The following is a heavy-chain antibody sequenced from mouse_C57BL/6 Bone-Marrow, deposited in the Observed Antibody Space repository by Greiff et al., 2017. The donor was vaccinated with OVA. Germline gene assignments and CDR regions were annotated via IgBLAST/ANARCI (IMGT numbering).Heavy chain of an antibody. V-gene: IGHV1-5*01. Sequence: EVQLQQSGTVLARPGASVKMSCKTSGYTFTSYWMHWVKQRPGQGLEWIGAIYPGNSDTSYNQKFKGKAKLTAVTSASTAYMELSSLTTEDSAVYYCTGITTVVAHFDYWGQGTTLTVSS. J-gene: IGHJ2*01. D-gene: IGHD1-1*01. CDR2: IYPGNSDT. CDR3: TGITTVVAHFDY. CDR1: GYTFTSYW.